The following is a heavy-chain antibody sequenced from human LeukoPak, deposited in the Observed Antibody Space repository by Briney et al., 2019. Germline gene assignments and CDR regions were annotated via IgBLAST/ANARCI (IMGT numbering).Heavy chain of an antibody. CDR1: GLPFCKYS. J-gene: IGHJ4*02. V-gene: IGHV3-21*01. CDR2: ISTSSTYI. Sequence: GGSLRLSCSASGLPFCKYSMNWVRQAPGKGLEWVSSISTSSTYIYYANSMKGRFTVSRDNDKKSLYLQMSSLRAEETAVYYCGRAKSSGSYLYDYWGEGSLVTVSS. D-gene: IGHD1-26*01. CDR3: GRAKSSGSYLYDY.